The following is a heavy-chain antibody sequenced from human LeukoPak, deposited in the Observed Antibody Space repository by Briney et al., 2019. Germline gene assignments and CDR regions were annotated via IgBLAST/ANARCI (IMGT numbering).Heavy chain of an antibody. V-gene: IGHV1-8*01. D-gene: IGHD6-19*01. CDR2: MNPNSGNT. J-gene: IGHJ4*02. CDR3: ARVRPKRVMSVAVYYFDY. Sequence: ASVRVSCKASGYTFTSYDINWVRQATGQGLEWMGWMNPNSGNTGYAQKFQGRVTMTRNTSISTAYMELSSLRSEDTAVYYCARVRPKRVMSVAVYYFDYWGQGTLVTVSS. CDR1: GYTFTSYD.